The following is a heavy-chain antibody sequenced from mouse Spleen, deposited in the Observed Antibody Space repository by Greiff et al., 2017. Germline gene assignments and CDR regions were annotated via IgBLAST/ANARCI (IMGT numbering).Heavy chain of an antibody. CDR2: IYPGDGDT. J-gene: IGHJ4*01. CDR1: GYAFSSYW. CDR3: ARGEELGAMDY. Sequence: QVQLQQSGAELVKPGASVKISCKASGYAFSSYWMNWVKQRPGKGLEWIGQIYPGDGDTNYNGKFKGKATLTADKSSSTAYMQLSSLTSEDSAVYFCARGEELGAMDYWGQGTSVTVSS. V-gene: IGHV1-80*01.